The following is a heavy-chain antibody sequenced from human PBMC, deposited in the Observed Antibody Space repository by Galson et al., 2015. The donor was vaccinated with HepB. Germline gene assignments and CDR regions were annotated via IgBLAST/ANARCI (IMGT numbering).Heavy chain of an antibody. D-gene: IGHD1-26*01. CDR2: IIPIFGTA. CDR1: GGTFSSYA. CDR3: ARQQGGRYYYYYGMDV. V-gene: IGHV1-69*13. Sequence: SVKVSCKASGGTFSSYAISWVRQAPGQGLEWMGGIIPIFGTANYAQKFQGRVTITADESTSTAYMELSSLRSEDTAVYYCARQQGGRYYYYYGMDVWGQGTTVTVSS. J-gene: IGHJ6*02.